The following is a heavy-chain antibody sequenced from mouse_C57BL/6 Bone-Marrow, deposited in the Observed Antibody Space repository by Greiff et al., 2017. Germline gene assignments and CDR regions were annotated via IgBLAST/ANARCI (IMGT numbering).Heavy chain of an antibody. Sequence: VQLQQSGPELVKPGASVKISCKASGYTFTDYYMNWVKQSHGKSLEWIGDINPNNGGTSYNQKFKGKATLTVDTSSSTAYMELRSLTSEDSAVEDCAVIYFGNYEGAMDYWGQGTSVTVSS. CDR1: GYTFTDYY. CDR3: AVIYFGNYEGAMDY. J-gene: IGHJ4*01. CDR2: INPNNGGT. D-gene: IGHD2-1*01. V-gene: IGHV1-26*01.